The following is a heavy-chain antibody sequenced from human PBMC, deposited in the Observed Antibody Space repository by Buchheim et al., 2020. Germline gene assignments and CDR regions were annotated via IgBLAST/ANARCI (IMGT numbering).Heavy chain of an antibody. CDR1: GFTFTSAW. J-gene: IGHJ4*02. V-gene: IGHV3-15*02. CDR3: TRGSIAYGTLDN. D-gene: IGHD4-17*01. Sequence: EVQLVDSGGALVKPGGSLRLSCVASGFTFTSAWMTWVRQAPGEGLEWVGRIKSKSDGGTPDYAAPVNGRFIISSDDSKDNLYLQMNSLMTEDTGVYYCTRGSIAYGTLDNWGQGTL. CDR2: IKSKSDGGTP.